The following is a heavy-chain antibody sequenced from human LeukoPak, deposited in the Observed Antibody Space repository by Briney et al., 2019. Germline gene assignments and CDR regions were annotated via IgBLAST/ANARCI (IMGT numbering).Heavy chain of an antibody. V-gene: IGHV1-2*02. CDR2: ISPNTGAT. Sequence: ASVTVSCKPSGYTFTGYYLHWVRQAPGQALEWMGWISPNTGATIYAQNFQGRVTLSRDTSISTAYMDLSSLRSDDTAVYYCARDRVGSGWPRPFYFEFWGQGTRVTVSS. CDR3: ARDRVGSGWPRPFYFEF. J-gene: IGHJ4*02. CDR1: GYTFTGYY. D-gene: IGHD6-19*01.